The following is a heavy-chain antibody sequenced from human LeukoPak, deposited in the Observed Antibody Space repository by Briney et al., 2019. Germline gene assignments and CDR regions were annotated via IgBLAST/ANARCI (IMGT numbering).Heavy chain of an antibody. Sequence: GGSLRLSCAASGFTFSSYWMSWVRQAPGKGLEWLANIKKDGSEKYYVDSVKGRFTISRDNAKTSLYLQMNSLRAEDTAVYYCARDLSGVTGYTYGRGIDYWGQGTLVTVSS. V-gene: IGHV3-7*01. CDR2: IKKDGSEK. CDR3: ARDLSGVTGYTYGRGIDY. CDR1: GFTFSSYW. D-gene: IGHD5-18*01. J-gene: IGHJ4*02.